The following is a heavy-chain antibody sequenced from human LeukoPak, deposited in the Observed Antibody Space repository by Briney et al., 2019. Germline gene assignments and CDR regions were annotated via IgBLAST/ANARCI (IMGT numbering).Heavy chain of an antibody. V-gene: IGHV4-59*01. CDR3: ARAPECSRATCYTGHWFDP. CDR1: GASISSTC. CDR2: IFYSWST. J-gene: IGHJ5*02. D-gene: IGHD2-2*02. Sequence: SETLSLTCTVSGASISSTCWCWIRQPPRKGMGRVGYIFYSWSTNFNPSLKSRVTISVDTSKNQFSLKLSSVTAADTAVYYCARAPECSRATCYTGHWFDPWGQGTLVTVSS.